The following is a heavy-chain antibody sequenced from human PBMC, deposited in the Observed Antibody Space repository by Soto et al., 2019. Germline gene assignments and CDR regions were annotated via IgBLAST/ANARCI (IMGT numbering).Heavy chain of an antibody. CDR2: ISYYESNK. J-gene: IGHJ2*01. V-gene: IGHV3-30*18. Sequence: KGLERLAVISYYESNKYYADSVKGRFTISGDNSKNTLYLQMNSLRAEDTDVYYCAKDIFFFQAEDGIRDVRSVSAFLLNRSSDL. D-gene: IGHD3-3*01. CDR3: AKDIFFFQAEDGIRDVRSVSAFLLNRSSDL.